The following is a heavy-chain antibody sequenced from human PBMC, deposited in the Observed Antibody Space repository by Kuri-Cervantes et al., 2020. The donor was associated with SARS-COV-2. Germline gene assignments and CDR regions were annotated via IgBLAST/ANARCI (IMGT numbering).Heavy chain of an antibody. CDR3: ARPGRHEYSSSSARVGDAFDI. J-gene: IGHJ3*02. Sequence: SETLSLTCTVSGGSISSYYWSWIRQPPGKGLEWIGYIYYSGSTNYNPSLKSRVTISVDTSKNQFSLKLSSVTAADTAVYYCARPGRHEYSSSSARVGDAFDIWGQGTMVTVSS. V-gene: IGHV4-59*01. CDR2: IYYSGST. CDR1: GGSISSYY. D-gene: IGHD6-6*01.